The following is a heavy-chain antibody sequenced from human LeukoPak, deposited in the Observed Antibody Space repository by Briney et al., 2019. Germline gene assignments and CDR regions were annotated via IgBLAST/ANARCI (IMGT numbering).Heavy chain of an antibody. CDR3: ARVDITFGGVIVVFDY. D-gene: IGHD3-16*02. CDR2: ISSSSSYI. CDR1: GFTFSSCS. Sequence: GGSLRLSCAASGFTFSSCSMNWVRQAPGKGLEWVSSISSSSSYIYYADSVKGRFTISRDNAKNSLYLQMNSLRAEDTAVYYCARVDITFGGVIVVFDYWGQGTLVTVSS. V-gene: IGHV3-21*01. J-gene: IGHJ4*02.